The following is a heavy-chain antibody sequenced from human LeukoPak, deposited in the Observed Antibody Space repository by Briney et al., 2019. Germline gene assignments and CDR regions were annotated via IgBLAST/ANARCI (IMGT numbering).Heavy chain of an antibody. CDR3: ARDGGSFGGGSWVSNWFDP. J-gene: IGHJ5*02. Sequence: GGSLTLSCAASGFTFSSYAMHWVRQAPGKGLEWVAVISYDGSNKYYADSVKGRFTISRDNSKNTLYLQMNSLRAEDTAVYYCARDGGSFGGGSWVSNWFDPWGQGTLVTVSS. V-gene: IGHV3-30-3*01. CDR1: GFTFSSYA. CDR2: ISYDGSNK. D-gene: IGHD2-15*01.